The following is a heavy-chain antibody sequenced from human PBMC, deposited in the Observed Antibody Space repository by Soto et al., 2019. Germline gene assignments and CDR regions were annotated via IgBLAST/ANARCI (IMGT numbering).Heavy chain of an antibody. CDR3: ARLDADIVAKTYGMDV. CDR1: GGSVSSGSYY. V-gene: IGHV4-61*01. D-gene: IGHD5-12*01. J-gene: IGHJ6*02. Sequence: SETLSLTCTVSGGSVSSGSYYWSWIRQPPGKGLEWIGYIYYSGSTNYNPSLKSRVTISVDTSKNQFPLKLSSVTAADTAVYYCARLDADIVAKTYGMDVWGQGTTVTVSS. CDR2: IYYSGST.